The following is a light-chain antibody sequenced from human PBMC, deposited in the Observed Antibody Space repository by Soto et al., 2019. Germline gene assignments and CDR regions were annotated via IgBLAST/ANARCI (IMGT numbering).Light chain of an antibody. CDR1: NSDIGGYNY. CDR2: DVS. J-gene: IGLJ2*01. CDR3: RSYSSSPTHMV. Sequence: QSVLTQPASVSGSPGQSITISCTGTNSDIGGYNYVSWYQQHSGKAPKLMIYDVSNRPSGVSNRFSGSKSGNTASLTISGLQAEDEADYYCRSYSSSPTHMVFGGGTKLTVL. V-gene: IGLV2-14*01.